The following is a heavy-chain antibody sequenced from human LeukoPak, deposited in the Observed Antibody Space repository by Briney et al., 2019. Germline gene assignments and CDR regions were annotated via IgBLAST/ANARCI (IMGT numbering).Heavy chain of an antibody. J-gene: IGHJ6*03. CDR1: GFTFSSYS. CDR3: ARVKDPGGYYYYYYMDV. D-gene: IGHD3-16*01. CDR2: INHSGGT. Sequence: PGGSLRLSCAASGFTFSSYSMNWVRQPPGKGLEWIGEINHSGGTKYNPSLKSRVTISVDTSKNQFSLKLSSVTAADTAMYYCARVKDPGGYYYYYYMDVWGKGTTVTVSS. V-gene: IGHV4-34*01.